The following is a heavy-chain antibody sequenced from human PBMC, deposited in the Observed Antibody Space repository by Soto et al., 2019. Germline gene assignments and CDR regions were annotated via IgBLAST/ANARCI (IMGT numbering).Heavy chain of an antibody. CDR1: GFSFNNYA. Sequence: EVQLLESGGGLVQPGGSLRLSCAASGFSFNNYAMNWVRQAPGQGLEWVSTISDSGSTYYADSVKGRFTISRDNAKNTLNLQGKGLRAEDTAVYFCTQDVGGHYCTPTSCLYFFHSWGRGTLVTVSS. V-gene: IGHV3-23*01. CDR3: TQDVGGHYCTPTSCLYFFHS. CDR2: ISDSGST. J-gene: IGHJ4*02. D-gene: IGHD2-2*01.